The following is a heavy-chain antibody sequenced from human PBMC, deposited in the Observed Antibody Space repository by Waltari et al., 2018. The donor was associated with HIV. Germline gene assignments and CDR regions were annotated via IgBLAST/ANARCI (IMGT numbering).Heavy chain of an antibody. CDR2: IIPKFGTV. D-gene: IGHD2-15*01. CDR1: GGTLSSYT. CDR3: ARGGCSGGTCYSKSFDL. J-gene: IGHJ3*01. V-gene: IGHV1-69*01. Sequence: QVQLVQSGAEMKMSGSSVKVSCKASGGTLSSYTISWVRQAPGQGLEWMGGIIPKFGTVKYAQKFQGRVTMTADESTSTVYLELTSLRSDDTAVYYCARGGCSGGTCYSKSFDLWGQGTLVTVSS.